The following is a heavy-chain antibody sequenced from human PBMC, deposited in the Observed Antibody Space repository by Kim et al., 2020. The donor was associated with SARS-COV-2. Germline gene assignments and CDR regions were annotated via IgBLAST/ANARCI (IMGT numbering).Heavy chain of an antibody. CDR2: INHSGST. J-gene: IGHJ4*02. CDR3: ARGPRRWKRLGLDFDY. Sequence: SETLSLTCAVYGGSFSGYYWSWIRQPPGKGLEWIGEINHSGSTNYNPSLKSRVTISVDTSKNQFSLKLSSVTAADTAVYYCARGPRRWKRLGLDFDYWGQGTLVTVSS. D-gene: IGHD3-16*01. CDR1: GGSFSGYY. V-gene: IGHV4-34*01.